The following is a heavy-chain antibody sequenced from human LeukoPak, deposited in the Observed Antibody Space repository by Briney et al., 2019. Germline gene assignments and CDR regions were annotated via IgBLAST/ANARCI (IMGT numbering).Heavy chain of an antibody. J-gene: IGHJ5*02. V-gene: IGHV4-30-4*08. CDR3: AREAYDFWSGYAPKARFDP. CDR1: GGSISSGDYY. D-gene: IGHD3-3*01. Sequence: PSETLSLTCTVSGGSISSGDYYWSWIRQPPGKGLEWIGYIYYSGSTYYNPSLKSRVTISVHTSKNQFSLKLSSVTAADTAVYYCAREAYDFWSGYAPKARFDPWGQGTLVTVSS. CDR2: IYYSGST.